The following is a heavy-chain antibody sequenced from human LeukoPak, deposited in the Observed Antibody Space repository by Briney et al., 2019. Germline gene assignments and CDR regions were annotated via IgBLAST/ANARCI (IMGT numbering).Heavy chain of an antibody. V-gene: IGHV1-46*01. Sequence: RASVKVSCKASGYTFTSYYMHWVRQAPGQGLEWMGIINPSGGSTSYAQKFQGRVTMTRDTSTSTVYMELSSLRSEDTAVYYCARNTDSSGWYLSYYYYYGMDVWGQGTTVTVSS. CDR2: INPSGGST. J-gene: IGHJ6*02. CDR1: GYTFTSYY. D-gene: IGHD6-19*01. CDR3: ARNTDSSGWYLSYYYYYGMDV.